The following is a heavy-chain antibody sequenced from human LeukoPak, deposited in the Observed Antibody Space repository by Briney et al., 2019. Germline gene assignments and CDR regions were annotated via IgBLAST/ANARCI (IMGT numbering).Heavy chain of an antibody. D-gene: IGHD3-16*02. CDR2: ISAYNGNT. CDR3: VRDCLSPIGCYYYMDV. CDR1: GYTFITYG. J-gene: IGHJ6*03. Sequence: RASVKVSCKASGYTFITYGISWVRQAPGQGLEWMGWISAYNGNTNYAQKFQGRVTMTTDTSTSTAYMELRSLRSDDTAVYYCVRDCLSPIGCYYYMDVWGKGTTVTISS. V-gene: IGHV1-18*01.